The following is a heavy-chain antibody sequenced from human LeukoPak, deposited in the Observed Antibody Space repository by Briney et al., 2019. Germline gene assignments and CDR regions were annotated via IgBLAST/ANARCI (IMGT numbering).Heavy chain of an antibody. CDR2: INWNGGST. J-gene: IGHJ4*02. CDR1: GFTFEDYG. CDR3: ARGGWELLPYYFDY. Sequence: PGGSLRLSCAASGFTFEDYGMSWVRQAPGKGLEWVSGINWNGGSTGYADSVKGRFTISRDNAKNSLYLQMNSLRAEDTALYYCARGGWELLPYYFDYWGQGTLVTVPS. D-gene: IGHD1-26*01. V-gene: IGHV3-20*04.